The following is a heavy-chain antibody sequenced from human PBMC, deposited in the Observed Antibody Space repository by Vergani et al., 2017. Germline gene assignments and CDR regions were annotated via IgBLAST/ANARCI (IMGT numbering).Heavy chain of an antibody. CDR2: IVVGSGNT. CDR3: AAGYSSGWGTTGPHYYGMDV. D-gene: IGHD6-19*01. V-gene: IGHV1-58*02. Sequence: QMQLVQSGPEVKKPGTSVKVSCKASGFTFTSSAMQWVRQARGQRLEWIGWIVVGSGNTNYAQKFQERVTITRDMSTSTAYMELSSLRSEDTAVYYCAAGYSSGWGTTGPHYYGMDVWGQGTTVTVSS. J-gene: IGHJ6*02. CDR1: GFTFTSSA.